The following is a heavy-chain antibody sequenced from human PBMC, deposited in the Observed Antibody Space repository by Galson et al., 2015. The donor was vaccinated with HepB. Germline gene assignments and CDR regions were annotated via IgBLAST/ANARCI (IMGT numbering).Heavy chain of an antibody. CDR3: AHRYYYGSGRYPRPNNWFDP. D-gene: IGHD3-10*01. Sequence: PALVKPTQTLTLTCTFSGFSLNTVGVGVGWIRQPPGKAPEWLALIYWDDDKRYSPSLRNRLTLTKDASKNQVVLTMTSMTPVDTATYYCAHRYYYGSGRYPRPNNWFDPWGQGTLVTVSS. J-gene: IGHJ5*02. CDR1: GFSLNTVGVG. CDR2: IYWDDDK. V-gene: IGHV2-5*02.